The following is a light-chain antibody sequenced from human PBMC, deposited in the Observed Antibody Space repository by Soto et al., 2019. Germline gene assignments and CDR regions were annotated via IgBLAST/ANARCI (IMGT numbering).Light chain of an antibody. CDR3: QQYNSYPYT. J-gene: IGKJ2*01. Sequence: DIQMTQSPSTLSASVGDRVTITCRASQSISTWLSWYQQKPGRAPKLLIYKASNLESGVPSSFSGSGSGTEFTLTSSSLQPDDFATYYCQQYNSYPYTFGQGTKLDIK. CDR1: QSISTW. CDR2: KAS. V-gene: IGKV1-5*03.